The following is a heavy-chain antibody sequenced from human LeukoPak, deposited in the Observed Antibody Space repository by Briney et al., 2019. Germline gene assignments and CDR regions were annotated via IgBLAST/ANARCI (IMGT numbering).Heavy chain of an antibody. Sequence: PSETLSLTCAVYGGSFSGYYWSWIRQPPGKGLEWIGEINHSGSTNYNPSLKSRVTISVDTSKNQFSLKLSSVTAADTAVYYCARSYYDFWSGYHREVGWFDPWGQGTLVTVSS. D-gene: IGHD3-3*01. J-gene: IGHJ5*02. CDR2: INHSGST. CDR1: GGSFSGYY. V-gene: IGHV4-34*01. CDR3: ARSYYDFWSGYHREVGWFDP.